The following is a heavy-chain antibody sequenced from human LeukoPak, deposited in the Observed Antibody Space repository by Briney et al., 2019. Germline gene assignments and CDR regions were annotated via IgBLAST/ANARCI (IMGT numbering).Heavy chain of an antibody. V-gene: IGHV4-59*01. CDR2: IYYSGTT. D-gene: IGHD1-26*01. J-gene: IGHJ4*02. Sequence: KPSETLSLTCTVSGGSISSYYWSWIRQPPGKGLEWIGYIYYSGTTDYNPSLKSRVTISVDTSNNQFSLKVGSVTAADTAVYYCARSSGAYRSFDYWGQGTLVPVSS. CDR1: GGSISSYY. CDR3: ARSSGAYRSFDY.